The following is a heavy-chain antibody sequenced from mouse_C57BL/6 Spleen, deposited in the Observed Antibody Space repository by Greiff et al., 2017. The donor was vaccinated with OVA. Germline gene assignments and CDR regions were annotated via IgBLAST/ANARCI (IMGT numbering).Heavy chain of an antibody. Sequence: VQLQQPGAELVMPGASVKLSCKASGYTFTSYWMHWVKQRPGQGLEWIGEIDPSDSYTNYNQKFKGKSTLTVDKSSSTAYMQLSSLTSEDSAVYYCARNDGYYVSSWCAYWGQGTLVTVSA. CDR1: GYTFTSYW. V-gene: IGHV1-69*01. CDR2: IDPSDSYT. J-gene: IGHJ3*01. D-gene: IGHD2-3*01. CDR3: ARNDGYYVSSWCAY.